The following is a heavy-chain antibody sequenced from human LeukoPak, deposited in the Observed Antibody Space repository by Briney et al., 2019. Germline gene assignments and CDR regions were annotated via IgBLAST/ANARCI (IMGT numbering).Heavy chain of an antibody. V-gene: IGHV3-23*01. CDR3: ASGPPFLKYFEY. J-gene: IGHJ4*02. CDR2: MSVGAEYI. Sequence: PGGSLRLSCAASGFTFSTYVMNWFRQAPGKGLEWVSTMSVGAEYIFYADSVKGRFTISRDDSNNALYLQMHSLRAEDTALYYCASGPPFLKYFEYWGQGTLVTVSS. D-gene: IGHD3-3*01. CDR1: GFTFSTYV.